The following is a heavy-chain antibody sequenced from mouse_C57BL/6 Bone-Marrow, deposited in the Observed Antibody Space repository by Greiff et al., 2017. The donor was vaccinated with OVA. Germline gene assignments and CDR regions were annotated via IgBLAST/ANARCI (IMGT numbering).Heavy chain of an antibody. CDR2: SRNKANDYTT. CDR1: GFTFSDFY. J-gene: IGHJ3*01. D-gene: IGHD1-1*02. Sequence: EVKVVESGGGLVQSGRSLRLSCATSGFTFSDFYMEWVRQAPGKGLEWIAASRNKANDYTTEYSASVKGRFIVSRDTSQSILYLQMNALRAEDTAIYYCARDAPYYEKFPFAYWGQGTLVTVSA. V-gene: IGHV7-1*01. CDR3: ARDAPYYEKFPFAY.